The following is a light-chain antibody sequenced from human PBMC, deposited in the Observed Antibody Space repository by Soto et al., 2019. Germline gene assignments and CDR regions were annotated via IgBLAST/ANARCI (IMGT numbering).Light chain of an antibody. CDR3: QHYNSYSEA. J-gene: IGKJ1*01. CDR1: QGISSW. V-gene: IGKV1-5*03. CDR2: KAS. Sequence: DFQMTQSPSSVSASVGDRVTITCRASQGISSWLAWYQQKPGKAPKLLIYKASTLKSGVPSRFSGSGSGTEFTLTISSLQPDDFATYYCQHYNSYSEAFGQGTKVDI.